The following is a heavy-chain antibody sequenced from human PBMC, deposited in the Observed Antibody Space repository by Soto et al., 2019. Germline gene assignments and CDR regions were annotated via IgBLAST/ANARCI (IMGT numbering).Heavy chain of an antibody. CDR1: GFTFSSYA. Sequence: PGESLKISCAASGFTFSSYAMSWVRQAPGKGLEWVSAISGSGGSTYYADSVQGRFTISRDNSNNTAYLQMNSLRAADTAVYYCAKVMVDTYDVPFDYWGQGTRVTVSS. CDR3: AKVMVDTYDVPFDY. J-gene: IGHJ4*02. D-gene: IGHD2-8*01. V-gene: IGHV3-23*01. CDR2: ISGSGGST.